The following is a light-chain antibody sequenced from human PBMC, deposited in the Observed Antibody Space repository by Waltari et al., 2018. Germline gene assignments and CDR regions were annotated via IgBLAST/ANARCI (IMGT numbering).Light chain of an antibody. CDR1: RSDIGSYNY. CDR3: SSYMDTTALEL. J-gene: IGLJ2*01. CDR2: DVT. V-gene: IGLV2-14*03. Sequence: QSALTQPASVSGSPGQSITISCTGTRSDIGSYNYVSWYQQHPGKAPKLIIFDVTNRPSGFSNRFSGSKSGNTASLIISGLQGEDEADYYCSSYMDTTALELFGGGTSLTVL.